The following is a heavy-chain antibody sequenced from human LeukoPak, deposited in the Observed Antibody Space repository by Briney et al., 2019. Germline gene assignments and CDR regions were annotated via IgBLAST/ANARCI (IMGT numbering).Heavy chain of an antibody. CDR3: ARESISDRKLDY. J-gene: IGHJ4*02. CDR1: GFTVSSNY. D-gene: IGHD6-6*01. Sequence: GGSLRLSCAASGFTVSSNYMSWVRQAPGKGLEWVSVIYSGGSTYYADSVKGRFTISRDNSKNTLYLQMNSLRAEDTAVYYCARESISDRKLDYWGQGTLVTVSS. V-gene: IGHV3-53*01. CDR2: IYSGGST.